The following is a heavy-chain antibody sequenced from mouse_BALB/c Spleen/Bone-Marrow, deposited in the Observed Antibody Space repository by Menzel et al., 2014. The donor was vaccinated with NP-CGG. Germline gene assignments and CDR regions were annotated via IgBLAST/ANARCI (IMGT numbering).Heavy chain of an antibody. CDR3: ARELGQGFAY. CDR2: INPGSGGI. Sequence: QVQLQQPGAELVRPGTSVTVSCKASGYAFTNYLIEWVKRRPGQGLEWIGVINPGSGGINYNEKFRVKATLTADKSSSIVYMQLSSLTSDDSAVYFCARELGQGFAYWGQGTLVTVSA. V-gene: IGHV1-54*01. D-gene: IGHD4-1*01. CDR1: GYAFTNYL. J-gene: IGHJ3*01.